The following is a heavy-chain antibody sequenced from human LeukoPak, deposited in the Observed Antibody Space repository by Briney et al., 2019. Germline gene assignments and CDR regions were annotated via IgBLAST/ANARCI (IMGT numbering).Heavy chain of an antibody. CDR2: VHNDGST. V-gene: IGHV3-53*01. CDR1: GFIVSSNY. J-gene: IGHJ4*02. D-gene: IGHD3-3*02. CDR3: AALARDY. Sequence: GGSLRLSCAASGFIVSSNYMTWVRQAPGEGLEWVSVVHNDGSTYYTDSVKGRFTISRDNSKNTLYLQMNSLRVEDTAVYYCAALARDYWGQGTLVTVSS.